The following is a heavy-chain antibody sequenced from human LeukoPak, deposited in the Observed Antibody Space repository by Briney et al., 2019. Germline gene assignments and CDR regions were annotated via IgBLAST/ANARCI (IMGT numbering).Heavy chain of an antibody. J-gene: IGHJ4*02. CDR3: ARQGYSGSYLKLKGFDY. CDR1: GFTFSSYA. CDR2: ISYDGSNK. D-gene: IGHD1-26*01. V-gene: IGHV3-30-3*01. Sequence: GGSLRLSCAASGFTFSSYAMHWVRQAPGKGLEWVAVISYDGSNKYYADSVKGRFTISRGNSKNTLYLQMNSLREEDTAVYYCARQGYSGSYLKLKGFDYWGQGTLVTVSS.